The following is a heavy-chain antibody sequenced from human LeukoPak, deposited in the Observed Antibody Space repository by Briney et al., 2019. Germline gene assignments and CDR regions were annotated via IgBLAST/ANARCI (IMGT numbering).Heavy chain of an antibody. CDR3: ARVGEGAHGGKWFDP. CDR1: GYTFTSYG. CDR2: ISAYNGNT. D-gene: IGHD3-10*01. V-gene: IGHV1-18*01. J-gene: IGHJ5*02. Sequence: ASVKVSCKASGYTFTSYGISWVRQAPGQGLEWMGWISAYNGNTNYAQKLQGRVTMTTDTSTSTAYMELRSLRSDDTAVYYCARVGEGAHGGKWFDPWGQGTLVTVSS.